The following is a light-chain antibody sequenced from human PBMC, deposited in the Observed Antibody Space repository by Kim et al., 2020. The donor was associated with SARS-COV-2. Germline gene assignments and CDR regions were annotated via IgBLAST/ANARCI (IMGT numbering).Light chain of an antibody. CDR2: RTS. CDR1: QRVSSRH. Sequence: LSQRERTTLSCRASQRVSSRHFAWYQEKPGQAPRGLIYRTSSRATGIPDRFSGSGSGTDFTLTISRLEPEDSAVYYCQQYGSLITFGQGTRLEIK. CDR3: QQYGSLIT. V-gene: IGKV3-20*01. J-gene: IGKJ5*01.